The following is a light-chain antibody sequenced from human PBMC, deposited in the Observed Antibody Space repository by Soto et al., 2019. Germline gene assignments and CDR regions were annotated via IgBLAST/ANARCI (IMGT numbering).Light chain of an antibody. CDR2: EVN. V-gene: IGLV2-23*02. CDR3: CSYAGVSTFVV. J-gene: IGLJ2*01. Sequence: ALTQPASVSGSPGQSITISCTGTSSDVGSYNLVSWYQQHPGKAPKLMIFEVNKRPSGVSNRFSGSKSGNTASLTISGLQAEDEADYYCCSYAGVSTFVVFGGGTKLTVL. CDR1: SSDVGSYNL.